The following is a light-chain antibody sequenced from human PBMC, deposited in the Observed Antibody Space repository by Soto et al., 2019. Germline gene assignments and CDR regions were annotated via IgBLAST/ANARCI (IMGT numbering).Light chain of an antibody. V-gene: IGKV2-28*01. J-gene: IGKJ2*01. CDR1: LSLLHSNGYNY. Sequence: EIVMTQSPLSLPVTPGEPASISCRSSLSLLHSNGYNYFDWYLQKPGQSPQLLIYLGSNRASGVPDRFSGSGSGTDFTLKISRVEAEDVAVYYCMQALQTPYTFGQGTKLDIK. CDR3: MQALQTPYT. CDR2: LGS.